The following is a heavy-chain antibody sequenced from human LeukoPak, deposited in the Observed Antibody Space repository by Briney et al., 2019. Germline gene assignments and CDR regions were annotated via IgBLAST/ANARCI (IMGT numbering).Heavy chain of an antibody. J-gene: IGHJ4*02. D-gene: IGHD3-10*01. CDR2: IYYSGST. V-gene: IGHV4-59*01. CDR3: ARGQYYGSGGLDY. CDR1: GGSISSYY. Sequence: PSGTLSLTCTVSGGSISSYYWSWIRQPPGKGLEWIGYIYYSGSTNYNPSLKSRVTISVDTSKNQFSLKLSSVTAADTAVYYCARGQYYGSGGLDYWGQGTLVTVSS.